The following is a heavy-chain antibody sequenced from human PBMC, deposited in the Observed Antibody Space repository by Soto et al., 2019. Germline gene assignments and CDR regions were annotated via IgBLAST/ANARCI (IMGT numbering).Heavy chain of an antibody. CDR2: ISGSGGST. CDR1: GFTFSSYA. CDR3: AKDPAIFGVVITAGDY. V-gene: IGHV3-23*01. D-gene: IGHD3-3*01. Sequence: EVQLLESGGGLVQPGGSLRLSCAASGFTFSSYAMSWVRQAPGKGLEWVSAISGSGGSTYYADSVKGRFTISRDNSQTTLYLQMNSLSAEDTAVYYCAKDPAIFGVVITAGDYWGQGTLVTVSS. J-gene: IGHJ4*02.